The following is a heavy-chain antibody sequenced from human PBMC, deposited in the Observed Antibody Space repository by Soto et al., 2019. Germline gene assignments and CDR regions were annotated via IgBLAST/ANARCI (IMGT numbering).Heavy chain of an antibody. CDR2: ISGSGGST. CDR3: AKLPSATVVTDYYYYGMDV. V-gene: IGHV3-23*01. D-gene: IGHD4-17*01. CDR1: GFTFSSYA. J-gene: IGHJ6*02. Sequence: GGSLRLSCAASGFTFSSYAMSWVRQAPGKGLEWVSAISGSGGSTYYADSVKGRFTISRDNSKNTLYLQMNSLRAEDTAVYYCAKLPSATVVTDYYYYGMDVWGQGTTVTVSS.